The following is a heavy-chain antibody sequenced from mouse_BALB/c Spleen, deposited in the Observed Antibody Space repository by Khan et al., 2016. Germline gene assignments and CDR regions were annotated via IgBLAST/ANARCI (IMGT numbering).Heavy chain of an antibody. CDR1: GYSITSGYY. J-gene: IGHJ3*01. V-gene: IGHV3-6*02. Sequence: EVQLQESGPGLVKPSQSLSLTCSVTGYSITSGYYWNWIRQFPGNKLEWMGYISYDGSNNYNPSLKNRISITRDTSKNQFFLQLNSVTTEDTATYYCAMTTAASCAYWGQGTLGTVSA. CDR2: ISYDGSN. D-gene: IGHD1-2*01. CDR3: AMTTAASCAY.